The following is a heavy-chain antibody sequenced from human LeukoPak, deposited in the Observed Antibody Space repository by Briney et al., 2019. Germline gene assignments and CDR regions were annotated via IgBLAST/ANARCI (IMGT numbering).Heavy chain of an antibody. Sequence: GGSLRLSCAASGFTFSSYAMTWVRQAPGKGLEWVSAISGSGGRTYYADSVKGRFTISRDNSKNTLYLQLSSLRAEDTAVYYCANAYYYDSRGYDPVDYWGQGTLVTVYS. CDR1: GFTFSSYA. CDR2: ISGSGGRT. J-gene: IGHJ4*02. D-gene: IGHD3-22*01. CDR3: ANAYYYDSRGYDPVDY. V-gene: IGHV3-23*01.